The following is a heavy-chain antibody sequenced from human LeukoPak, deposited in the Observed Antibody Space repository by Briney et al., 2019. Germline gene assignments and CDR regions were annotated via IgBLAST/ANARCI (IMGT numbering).Heavy chain of an antibody. CDR2: IIPIFGTA. Sequence: GASVKVSCKASGGTFSSYAISWVRQAPGQGLEWMGGIIPIFGTANYAQKFQGRVTITADESTSTAYMELSSLRSEDTAVYYCARDFWGLERRKDNYYYYYYMDVWGKGTTVTISS. CDR1: GGTFSSYA. D-gene: IGHD1-1*01. CDR3: ARDFWGLERRKDNYYYYYYMDV. J-gene: IGHJ6*03. V-gene: IGHV1-69*13.